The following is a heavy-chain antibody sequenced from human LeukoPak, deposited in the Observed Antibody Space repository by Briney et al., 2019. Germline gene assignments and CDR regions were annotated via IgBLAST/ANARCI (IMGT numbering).Heavy chain of an antibody. V-gene: IGHV4-30-2*01. CDR2: IYHSGST. D-gene: IGHD5-12*01. CDR1: GGSISSGGYS. Sequence: PSETLSLTCAVSGGSISSGGYSWSWIRQPPGKGLEWIGYIYHSGSTYYNPSLKSRATMSVDRSKNQFSLKLSSVTAADTAVYYCARVAGYTTYFDYWGQGTLVTVSS. J-gene: IGHJ4*02. CDR3: ARVAGYTTYFDY.